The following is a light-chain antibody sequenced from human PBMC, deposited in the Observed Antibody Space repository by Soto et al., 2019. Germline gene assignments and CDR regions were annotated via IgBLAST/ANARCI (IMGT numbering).Light chain of an antibody. Sequence: DIPMTPSPSPLSSSLGERVTITFRASQSISIWLAWYQQKPGQAPKLLIYKASTLQSGVPSRFGGSGSGTEFTLAISSLQPDDSATYYCQQYNDNWTFGQGTKV. J-gene: IGKJ1*01. V-gene: IGKV1-5*03. CDR2: KAS. CDR3: QQYNDNWT. CDR1: QSISIW.